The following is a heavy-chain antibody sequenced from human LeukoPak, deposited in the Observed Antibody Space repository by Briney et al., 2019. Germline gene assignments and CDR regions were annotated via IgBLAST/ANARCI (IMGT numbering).Heavy chain of an antibody. D-gene: IGHD1-1*01. CDR2: IGGGDT. CDR1: GFTFSIHA. V-gene: IGHV3-23*01. J-gene: IGHJ4*02. CDR3: AKDWIPYNRVFDCFDF. Sequence: PGGSLRLSCAGSGFTFSIHAMSWVRQAPGKGLEWVSTIGGGDTYYADSVKGRFTISRDDSQSTVHLQTNSLRAEDTAVYYCAKDWIPYNRVFDCFDFWGQGTLVTVSS.